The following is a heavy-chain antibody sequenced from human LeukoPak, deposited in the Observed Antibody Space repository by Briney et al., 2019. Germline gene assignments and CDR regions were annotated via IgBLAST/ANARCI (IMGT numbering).Heavy chain of an antibody. J-gene: IGHJ5*01. CDR2: ISGNTNHL. Sequence: GGSLGLSCAASGFTFSSYYMNWVRQAPGKGLEWVSSISGNTNHLYYADSVKGRFTISRDNAKNSLYLQMNSVRAEDTAVYYCARDQYVATIGHDSWGQGTLVTVSS. V-gene: IGHV3-21*01. D-gene: IGHD5-24*01. CDR3: ARDQYVATIGHDS. CDR1: GFTFSSYY.